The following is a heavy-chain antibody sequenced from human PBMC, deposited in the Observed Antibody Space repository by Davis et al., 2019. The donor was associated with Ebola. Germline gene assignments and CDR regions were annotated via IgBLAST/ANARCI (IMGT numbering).Heavy chain of an antibody. V-gene: IGHV3-11*06. CDR1: GFTFSDYY. CDR2: ISSSSSYT. D-gene: IGHD6-13*01. Sequence: GESLKISCAASGFTFSDYYMSWIRQAPGKGLEWVSYISSSSSYTNYADSVKGRFTISRDNAKNTLYLQMNSLRAEDRAVYYCARDLRGAAAGLDSWGQGTLVTVSS. J-gene: IGHJ4*02. CDR3: ARDLRGAAAGLDS.